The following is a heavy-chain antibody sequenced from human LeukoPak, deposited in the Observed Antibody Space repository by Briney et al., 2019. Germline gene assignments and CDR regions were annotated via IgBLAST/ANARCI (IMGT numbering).Heavy chain of an antibody. J-gene: IGHJ3*02. D-gene: IGHD3-22*01. CDR1: GFNFNTYT. CDR3: AKIIVVVDLDI. V-gene: IGHV3-21*01. CDR2: ISSDSSYI. Sequence: PGGSLRLSCAASGFNFNTYTMNWVRQAPGKGLEWVSSISSDSSYIYYADAVHGRFTVSRDNAKYSLYLQMNSLRAEDTAVYYCAKIIVVVDLDIWGQGTMVTVSS.